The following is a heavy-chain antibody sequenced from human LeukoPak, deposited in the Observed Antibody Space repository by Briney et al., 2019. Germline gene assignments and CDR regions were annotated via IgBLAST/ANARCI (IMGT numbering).Heavy chain of an antibody. CDR2: IRYDGNNK. J-gene: IGHJ5*02. D-gene: IGHD6-13*01. Sequence: GGSLRLSCAASGFTFSNYGMNWVRQAPGKGLEWVAFIRYDGNNKYYADSVKGRFTISRDNSKNTLYLQMNSLRAEDTAVYYCARIGGIAAAGRFDPWGQGTLVTVSS. CDR3: ARIGGIAAAGRFDP. V-gene: IGHV3-30*02. CDR1: GFTFSNYG.